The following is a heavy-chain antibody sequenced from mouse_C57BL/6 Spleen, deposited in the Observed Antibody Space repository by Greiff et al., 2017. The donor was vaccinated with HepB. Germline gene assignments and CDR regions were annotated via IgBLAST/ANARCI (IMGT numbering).Heavy chain of an antibody. J-gene: IGHJ3*01. V-gene: IGHV1-64*01. CDR1: GYTFTSYW. CDR2: IHPNSGST. D-gene: IGHD2-5*01. Sequence: QVQLQQPGAELVKPGASVKLSCKASGYTFTSYWMHWVKQRPVQGLEWIGMIHPNSGSTNYNEKFKSKATLTVDKSSSTAYMQLSSLTSEDSAVYYCANPYSNYAWFAYWGQGTLVTVSA. CDR3: ANPYSNYAWFAY.